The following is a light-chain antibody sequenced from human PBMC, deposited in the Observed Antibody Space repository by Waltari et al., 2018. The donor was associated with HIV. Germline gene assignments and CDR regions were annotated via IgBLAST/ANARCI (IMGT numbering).Light chain of an antibody. V-gene: IGKV1-12*01. J-gene: IGKJ4*01. CDR3: QQASSFPHT. CDR1: QGISNY. CDR2: DAS. Sequence: DIQMTQSPSSVSASVGDKVTISCHATQGISNYLSWYQQKPGKAPHLLIYDASRLQGGVPSRFTGTGSGTYFTLTIINLQPEDFAVYYCQQASSFPHTFGGGTRV.